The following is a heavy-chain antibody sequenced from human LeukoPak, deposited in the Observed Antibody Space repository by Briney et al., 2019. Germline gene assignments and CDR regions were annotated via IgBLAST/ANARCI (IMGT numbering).Heavy chain of an antibody. V-gene: IGHV5-51*01. CDR1: GHSITNFW. J-gene: IGHJ4*02. D-gene: IGHD3-22*01. CDR2: IYPGDSDT. CDR3: SRRDDSKAFDY. Sequence: GESLKISCKGCGHSITNFWICWVRQMPGKGLEWMGLIYPGDSDTRYSPSFQGQVTISADKSINTAYLQWSSLKASDTAMYYCSRRDDSKAFDYWGQGTLVTVSS.